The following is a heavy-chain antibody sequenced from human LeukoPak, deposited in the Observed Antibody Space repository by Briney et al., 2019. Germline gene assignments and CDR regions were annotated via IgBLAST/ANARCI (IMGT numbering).Heavy chain of an antibody. V-gene: IGHV3-23*01. CDR3: AKPIVGPKRTHFDS. CDR2: ISGSGGST. CDR1: GFTFSSYA. J-gene: IGHJ4*02. D-gene: IGHD1-26*01. Sequence: GGSLRLSCAASGFTFSSYAMSWVRQAPGTGLEWVSGISGSGGSTYYADSVKGRFTISRDNSKNTLFLQMNSLRAEDTAVYYCAKPIVGPKRTHFDSWGQGTLVTVSS.